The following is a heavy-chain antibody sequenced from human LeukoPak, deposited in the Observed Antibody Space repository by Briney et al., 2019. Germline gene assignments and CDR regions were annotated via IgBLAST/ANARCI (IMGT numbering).Heavy chain of an antibody. Sequence: GGSLRLSCAASGFTFSSFWMTWVRQAPGKGLEWVANIKQDGSEKYYVDSVRGRFTISRNNATDSLYLQMNSLRAEDTAVYCCARDLNYFDYWGQGTLVTVSS. CDR1: GFTFSSFW. CDR3: ARDLNYFDY. J-gene: IGHJ4*02. V-gene: IGHV3-7*01. CDR2: IKQDGSEK.